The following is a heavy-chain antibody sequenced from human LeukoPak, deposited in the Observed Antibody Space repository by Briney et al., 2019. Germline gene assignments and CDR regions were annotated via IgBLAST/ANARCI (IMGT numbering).Heavy chain of an antibody. D-gene: IGHD6-13*01. J-gene: IGHJ4*02. CDR2: INTNTGNP. V-gene: IGHV7-4-1*02. CDR1: GYTFTRFE. Sequence: ASVKVSCKASGYTFTRFEMNWVRQAPGQGLEWMGWINTNTGNPTYAQGFTGRFVFSLDTSVNTAYLQISSLKPEDTAVYYCARVDTSTWSRYDYWGQGTLVTVSS. CDR3: ARVDTSTWSRYDY.